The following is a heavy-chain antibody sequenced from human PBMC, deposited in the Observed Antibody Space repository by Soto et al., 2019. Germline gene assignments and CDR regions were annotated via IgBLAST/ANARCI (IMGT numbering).Heavy chain of an antibody. CDR3: ARREVPAADYYYYYGMDV. Sequence: QVQLVQSGAEVKKPGSSVKVSCKASGGTFSSYAISWVRQAPGQGLEWMGGIIPIFGTANYAQKSQGRVTITADESTSTAYMELSSLRSEDTAVYYCARREVPAADYYYYYGMDVWGQGTTVTVSS. D-gene: IGHD2-2*01. J-gene: IGHJ6*02. CDR2: IIPIFGTA. V-gene: IGHV1-69*01. CDR1: GGTFSSYA.